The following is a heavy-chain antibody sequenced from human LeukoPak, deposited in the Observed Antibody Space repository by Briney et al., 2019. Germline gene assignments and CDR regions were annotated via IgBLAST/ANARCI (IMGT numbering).Heavy chain of an antibody. Sequence: PGRSLRLSCAASGFTFSNYGMHWVRQTPDKGLEWVAIICNDGTYDYYADSVNGRFTISRDNSKNMLYLQMNSLRAEDTAVYYCAKPTRGGGGSFLIEQWGQGTLVTVSS. J-gene: IGHJ4*02. V-gene: IGHV3-33*06. CDR2: ICNDGTYD. CDR3: AKPTRGGGGSFLIEQ. D-gene: IGHD1-26*01. CDR1: GFTFSNYG.